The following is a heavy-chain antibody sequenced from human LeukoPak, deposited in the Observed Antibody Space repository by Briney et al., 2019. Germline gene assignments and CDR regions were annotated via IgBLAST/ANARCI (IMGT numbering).Heavy chain of an antibody. CDR1: GYTFTGYY. J-gene: IGHJ6*03. D-gene: IGHD5-18*01. CDR2: INPNSGGT. CDR3: ARDQEGFKNTAMVYYYMDV. Sequence: GASVKVSCKASGYTFTGYYMHWVRQAPGQGLEWMGWINPNSGGTNYAQKFQGRVTMTRDTSISTAYMELSRLRSDDTAVYYCARDQEGFKNTAMVYYYMDVWGKGTTVTVSS. V-gene: IGHV1-2*02.